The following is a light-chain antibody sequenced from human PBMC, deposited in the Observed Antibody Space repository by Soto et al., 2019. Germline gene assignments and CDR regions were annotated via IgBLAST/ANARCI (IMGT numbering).Light chain of an antibody. J-gene: IGKJ1*01. CDR2: GAS. CDR1: QSVSSSY. Sequence: EIGLTQSPGTLSLSPGERATLSCRASQSVSSSYLAWYQQKPGQAPRLLLYGASSRATGIPDRFSGSGSGTDLSLTISRLEPEDFGVYYCQQYGSSPRKFGQGAKVEIK. V-gene: IGKV3-20*01. CDR3: QQYGSSPRK.